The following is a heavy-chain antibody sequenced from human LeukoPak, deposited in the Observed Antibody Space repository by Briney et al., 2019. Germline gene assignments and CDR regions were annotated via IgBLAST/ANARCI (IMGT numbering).Heavy chain of an antibody. CDR3: ASDFSSAPSGVQH. CDR2: IKQDGSEK. CDR1: GFTFSSYA. V-gene: IGHV3-7*01. D-gene: IGHD3-22*01. J-gene: IGHJ1*01. Sequence: GGSLRLSCAASGFTFSSYAMSWVRQAPGKGLEWVANIKQDGSEKYYVDSVKGRFTISRDNAKNSLYLQMNSLRAEDTAVYYCASDFSSAPSGVQHWGQGTLVTVSS.